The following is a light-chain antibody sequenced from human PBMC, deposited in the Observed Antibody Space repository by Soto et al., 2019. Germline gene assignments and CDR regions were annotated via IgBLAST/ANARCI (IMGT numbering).Light chain of an antibody. CDR1: ISDLAIYNY. V-gene: IGLV2-14*01. Sequence: QPVLTQPSSVSGSPGQSITISCTGTISDLAIYNYVSWYQQQPGKAPKLMIYQVTNRPSGVSNRFSGSRSGNTASLTISGLQAEDEADYYCSSYTDSSNYVFGTGTKVT. CDR3: SSYTDSSNYV. J-gene: IGLJ1*01. CDR2: QVT.